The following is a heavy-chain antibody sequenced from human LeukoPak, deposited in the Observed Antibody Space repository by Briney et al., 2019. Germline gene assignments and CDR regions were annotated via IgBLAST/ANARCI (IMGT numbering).Heavy chain of an antibody. D-gene: IGHD4-17*01. J-gene: IGHJ4*02. CDR2: IYYSGST. V-gene: IGHV4-59*01. CDR3: ARGNGDYFDY. CDR1: GGSISSYY. Sequence: SETLSLTCTVSGGSISSYYWSWIRQPPGKGLEWIGYIYYSGSTNYNPSLKSRVTISVDTPKNQFSLKLSSVTAADTAVYYCARGNGDYFDYRGQGTLVTVSS.